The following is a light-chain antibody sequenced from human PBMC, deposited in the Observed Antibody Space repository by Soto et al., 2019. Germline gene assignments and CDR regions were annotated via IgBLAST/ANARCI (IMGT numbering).Light chain of an antibody. Sequence: QAVVTQPPSVSGAPGQRVTISCTGSSSNIGAGYDVHWYQQFPGTAPKLLIYGNSNRPSGVPDRFSGSKSGTSASLAITGLQAEDEADYYCQSYDSSLSAVFGGGTKVTVL. CDR2: GNS. CDR3: QSYDSSLSAV. J-gene: IGLJ3*02. V-gene: IGLV1-40*01. CDR1: SSNIGAGYD.